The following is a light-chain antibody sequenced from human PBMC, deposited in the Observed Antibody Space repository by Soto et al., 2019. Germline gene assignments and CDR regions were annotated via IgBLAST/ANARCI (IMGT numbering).Light chain of an antibody. V-gene: IGKV4-1*01. CDR3: QQYERTPPT. Sequence: DIVMTQSPDSLAVSLGERATIDCMSSQSVLYSSNNKNYLAWYQQRPGQPPKLLIYWASTRESGVPDRFSGSGSGTDVTLTITSLQAEDVAVYYCQQYERTPPTFGQGTKLEIK. J-gene: IGKJ2*01. CDR2: WAS. CDR1: QSVLYSSNNKNY.